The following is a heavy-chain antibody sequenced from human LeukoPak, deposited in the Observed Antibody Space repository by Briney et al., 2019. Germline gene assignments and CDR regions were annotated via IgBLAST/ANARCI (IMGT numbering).Heavy chain of an antibody. V-gene: IGHV3-23*01. CDR3: ARGGVGATLDWFAP. J-gene: IGHJ5*02. CDR1: GFNFSTYA. CDR2: LSARGATT. D-gene: IGHD1-26*01. Sequence: GGSLRLSCAASGFNFSTYAMTWVRQVPGQGLEWVSGLSARGATTFYADSVKGRFTISRDNFKNTVSLQMNRLRADDTAVYYCARGGVGATLDWFAPWGQGTQVTVSS.